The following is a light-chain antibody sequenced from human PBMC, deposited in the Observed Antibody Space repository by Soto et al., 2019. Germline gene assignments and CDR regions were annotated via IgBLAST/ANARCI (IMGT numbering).Light chain of an antibody. V-gene: IGKV1-5*03. CDR3: QQYNSYSGT. CDR2: KAS. J-gene: IGKJ1*01. Sequence: DIQMTQSPSTLSASVGDRVTITCRASQSISSWLAWYQQKPWKAPKLLIYKASSLESGVPSRFSGSGSGTEVTLTISSLQPDDFATYYCQQYNSYSGTFGQGTKVEIK. CDR1: QSISSW.